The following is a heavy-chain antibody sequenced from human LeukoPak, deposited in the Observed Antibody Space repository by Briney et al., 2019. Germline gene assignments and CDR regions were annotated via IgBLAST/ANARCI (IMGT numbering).Heavy chain of an antibody. Sequence: SVKVSCKASGGTFSSYAISWVRQAPGQGLEWMGRIIRIFGTANYAQKFQGRVTITTDESTSTAYMELSSLRSEDTAVYYCASTDMVMGYYFDYWGQGTLVTVSS. D-gene: IGHD5-12*01. CDR2: IIRIFGTA. V-gene: IGHV1-69*05. CDR3: ASTDMVMGYYFDY. CDR1: GGTFSSYA. J-gene: IGHJ4*02.